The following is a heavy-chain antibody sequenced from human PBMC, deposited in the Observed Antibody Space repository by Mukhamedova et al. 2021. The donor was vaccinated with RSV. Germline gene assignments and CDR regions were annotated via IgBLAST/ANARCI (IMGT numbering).Heavy chain of an antibody. D-gene: IGHD3-3*01. CDR3: AREGQGITIFGVAHHGYYGMDV. V-gene: IGHV1-69*01. CDR2: IIPIFGTA. J-gene: IGHJ6*02. Sequence: GLEWMGGIIPIFGTANYAQKFQGRVTITADESTSTAYMELSSLRSEDTAVYYCAREGQGITIFGVAHHGYYGMDVWGPGTTVTVS.